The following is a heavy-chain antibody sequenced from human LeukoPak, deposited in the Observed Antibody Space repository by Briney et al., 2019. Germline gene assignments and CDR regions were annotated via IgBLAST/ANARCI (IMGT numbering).Heavy chain of an antibody. CDR2: INSDGSST. D-gene: IGHD3-22*01. J-gene: IGHJ4*02. CDR3: AREKIYYYDSSGYDCFDY. Sequence: GGSLRLSCAASGFTFSSYWMHWVRQAPGKGLVWVSRINSDGSSTRYADSVKGRFTISRDHAKNTLYLRMNSLRAEDTAVYYCAREKIYYYDSSGYDCFDYWGQGTLVTVSS. V-gene: IGHV3-74*01. CDR1: GFTFSSYW.